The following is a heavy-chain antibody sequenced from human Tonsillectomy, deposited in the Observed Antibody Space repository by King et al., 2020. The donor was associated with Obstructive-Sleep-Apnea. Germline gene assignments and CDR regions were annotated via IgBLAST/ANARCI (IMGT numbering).Heavy chain of an antibody. Sequence: VQLQESGPGLVKPSETLSLTCTVSSGSIRSYYWSWIRQPPGKGLEWIGYIYYSGSTTYNPSLKSRVTISIDTSKNQFSLKLRSVTAADTAVYYCARHNEYGGNSDYFDYWGQGTLVTVSS. J-gene: IGHJ4*02. V-gene: IGHV4-59*08. CDR3: ARHNEYGGNSDYFDY. CDR1: SGSIRSYY. D-gene: IGHD4-23*01. CDR2: IYYSGST.